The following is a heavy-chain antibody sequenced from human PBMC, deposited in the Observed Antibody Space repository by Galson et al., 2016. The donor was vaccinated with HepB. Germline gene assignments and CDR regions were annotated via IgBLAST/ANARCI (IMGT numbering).Heavy chain of an antibody. CDR1: GFSFGSYS. V-gene: IGHV3-21*01. CDR3: ARDAGTVWFGDLSDWYFDL. D-gene: IGHD3-10*01. Sequence: SLRLSCATSGFSFGSYSMNWVRQAPGKGLEWVAGITSNSRDISYAASVKGRFTISRDYADNSLFLQMNRLRVEDTAVYYCARDAGTVWFGDLSDWYFDLWGRGTLVTVSS. CDR2: ITSNSRDI. J-gene: IGHJ2*01.